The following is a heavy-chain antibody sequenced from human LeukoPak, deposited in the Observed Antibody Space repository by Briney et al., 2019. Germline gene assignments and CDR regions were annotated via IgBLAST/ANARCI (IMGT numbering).Heavy chain of an antibody. CDR3: AKAGGSGYEPQSKYYFDY. CDR2: ICTTGSRT. J-gene: IGHJ4*02. CDR1: GFSFSIFA. V-gene: IGHV3-23*01. Sequence: GGSLRLSCAASGFSFSIFAMNWVRQAPGKGLEWVSSICTTGSRTYHADSVKDRFTISRDNSKNTLYLQMNSLRAEDTAIYFCAKAGGSGYEPQSKYYFDYWGQGTLVTVSS. D-gene: IGHD5-12*01.